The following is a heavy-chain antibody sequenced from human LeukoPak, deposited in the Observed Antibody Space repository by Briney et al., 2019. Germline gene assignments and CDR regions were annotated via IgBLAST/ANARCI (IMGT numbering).Heavy chain of an antibody. Sequence: GGSLRLSCAASGFTFSSYAMHWVRQAPGKGLEHVSAISSNGGSTYYANSVKGRFTISRDNSKNTLYLQMGSLRAEDMAVYYCARAGIWYYDSSGYSTYFDYWGQGTLVTVSS. J-gene: IGHJ4*02. CDR1: GFTFSSYA. CDR3: ARAGIWYYDSSGYSTYFDY. V-gene: IGHV3-64*01. D-gene: IGHD3-22*01. CDR2: ISSNGGST.